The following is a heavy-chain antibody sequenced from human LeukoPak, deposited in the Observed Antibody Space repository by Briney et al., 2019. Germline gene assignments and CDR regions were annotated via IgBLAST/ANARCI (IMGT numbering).Heavy chain of an antibody. D-gene: IGHD3-22*01. Sequence: PLETLSLTCTVSGGSISSYYWSWIRQPPGKGLEWIGYIYYSGSTNYNPSLKSRVTISVDTSKNQFSLKLSSVTAADTAVYYCARAQGYDSSGYYPYYYYYYMDVWGKGTTVTVSS. CDR1: GGSISSYY. V-gene: IGHV4-59*01. CDR3: ARAQGYDSSGYYPYYYYYYMDV. J-gene: IGHJ6*03. CDR2: IYYSGST.